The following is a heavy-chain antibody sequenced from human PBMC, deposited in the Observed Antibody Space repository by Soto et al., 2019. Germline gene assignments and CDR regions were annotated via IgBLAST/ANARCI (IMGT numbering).Heavy chain of an antibody. Sequence: SEPLCLTCPVSGVYIYSSGYYWGWIRQPPGRGLEWIGNIDYNGVTYSNPSLKSRVTISRDTSKNQFSLKLTSVTAADTALYYCGKVLVGATGHTDSDSWGPGTLVTVSS. V-gene: IGHV4-39*01. CDR2: IDYNGVT. J-gene: IGHJ4*02. CDR3: GKVLVGATGHTDSDS. D-gene: IGHD2-15*01. CDR1: GVYIYSSGYY.